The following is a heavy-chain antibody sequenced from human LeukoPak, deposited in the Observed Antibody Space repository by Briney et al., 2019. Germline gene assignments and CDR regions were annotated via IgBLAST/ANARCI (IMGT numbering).Heavy chain of an antibody. D-gene: IGHD4-17*01. CDR2: ISYDGSNK. CDR1: GFTFSSYG. V-gene: IGHV3-30*19. CDR3: ARSGGTVTTELPFDY. Sequence: GGSLRLSCAASGFTFSSYGMHWVRQAPGKGLEWVAVISYDGSNKYYADSVKGRFTISRDNSKNTLYLQMNSLRAEDTAVYYCARSGGTVTTELPFDYWGQGTLVTVSS. J-gene: IGHJ4*02.